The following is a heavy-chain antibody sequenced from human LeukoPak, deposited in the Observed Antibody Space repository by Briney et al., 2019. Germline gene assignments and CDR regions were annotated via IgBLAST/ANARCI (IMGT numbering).Heavy chain of an antibody. CDR2: INPSVGST. J-gene: IGHJ4*02. CDR3: ARGRRIVVVAATLDS. D-gene: IGHD2-21*02. V-gene: IGHV1-46*01. CDR1: GYIFTSHY. Sequence: VASVKVSCKASGYIFTSHYMHWVRQAPGQGLEWMGIINPSVGSTEYAQKFQGRVTMTRDTATSTVYMELSSLRSDDTAVYYCARGRRIVVVAATLDSWGQGTLVTVSS.